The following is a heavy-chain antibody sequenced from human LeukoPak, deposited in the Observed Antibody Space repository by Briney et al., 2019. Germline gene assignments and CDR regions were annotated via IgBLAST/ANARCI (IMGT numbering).Heavy chain of an antibody. CDR2: IYPGDSDT. J-gene: IGHJ3*02. CDR3: ARHGGAVDTFDI. D-gene: IGHD3-16*01. V-gene: IGHV5-51*01. Sequence: GESLKISCKGSGYSYSSYWIAWVRQMPGKGLEWMGIIYPGDSDTRYSPSFQGQVTISVDKSISTAFLQWRSLKASDTAMYYCARHGGAVDTFDIWGQGTVLTVSS. CDR1: GYSYSSYW.